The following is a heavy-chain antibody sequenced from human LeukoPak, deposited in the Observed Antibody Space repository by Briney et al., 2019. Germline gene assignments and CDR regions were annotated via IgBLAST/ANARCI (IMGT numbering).Heavy chain of an antibody. CDR2: INHSGST. D-gene: IGHD2-21*02. V-gene: IGHV4-34*01. J-gene: IGHJ2*01. CDR1: GGPFSGYY. Sequence: PSETLSLTCAVYGGPFSGYYWSWIRQPPGKGLEWIGEINHSGSTNYNPSLKSRVTISVDTSKNQFSLKLSSVTAADTAVYYCARVESCGGDCYWYFDLWGRGTLVTVSS. CDR3: ARVESCGGDCYWYFDL.